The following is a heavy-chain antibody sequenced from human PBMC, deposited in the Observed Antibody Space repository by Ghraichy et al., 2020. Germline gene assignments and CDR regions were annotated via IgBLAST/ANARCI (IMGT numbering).Heavy chain of an antibody. CDR1: GFTFSDYY. D-gene: IGHD6-19*01. CDR2: ISSSSSYT. V-gene: IGHV3-11*06. CDR3: ARDLGAVAGTWFDP. J-gene: IGHJ5*02. Sequence: GGSLRLSCAASGFTFSDYYMSWIRQAPGKGLEWVSYISSSSSYTNYADSVKGRFTISRDNAKNSLYLQMNSLRAEDTAVYYCARDLGAVAGTWFDPWGQGTLVTVSS.